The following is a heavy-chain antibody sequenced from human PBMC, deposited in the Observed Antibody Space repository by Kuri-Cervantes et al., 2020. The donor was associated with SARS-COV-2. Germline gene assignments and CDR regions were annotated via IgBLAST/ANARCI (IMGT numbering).Heavy chain of an antibody. CDR1: GFTVKSNY. CDR3: ARGRGPGDFWSGLNWFDP. Sequence: GGSLRLSCAASGFTVKSNYMSWVRQAPGKGLEWVSVIYSSGSTNYADSVKGRFTISRDNFKNTLYLQMSSLRAEDTAVYYCARGRGPGDFWSGLNWFDPWGQGTLVTVSS. V-gene: IGHV3-53*01. CDR2: IYSSGST. J-gene: IGHJ5*02. D-gene: IGHD3-3*01.